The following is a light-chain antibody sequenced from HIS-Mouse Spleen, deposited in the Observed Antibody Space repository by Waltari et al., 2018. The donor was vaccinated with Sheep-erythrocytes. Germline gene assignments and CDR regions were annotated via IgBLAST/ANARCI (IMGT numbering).Light chain of an antibody. Sequence: QSALTQPRSLSGSPGQSVTISCTGTSSDVCGYNYVSWYQQHPGKAPKLMIYDVSKRPSGVPDRFSGSKSGNTASLTISGLQAEDEADYYCCSYAGSYNHVFATGTKVTVL. J-gene: IGLJ1*01. CDR1: SSDVCGYNY. CDR2: DVS. V-gene: IGLV2-11*01. CDR3: CSYAGSYNHV.